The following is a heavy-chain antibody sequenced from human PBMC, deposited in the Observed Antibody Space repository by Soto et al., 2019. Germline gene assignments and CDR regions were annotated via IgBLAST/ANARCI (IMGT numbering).Heavy chain of an antibody. Sequence: GGSLRLSCAASGFTFSSYAMHWVRQAPGKGLEWVAVISYDGSNKYYADSVKGRFTISRDNSKNTLYLKMNSLRAEDTAVYYCARVIVVVTAAMRRYYYYGMDVWGQGTTVTVSS. D-gene: IGHD2-2*01. CDR3: ARVIVVVTAAMRRYYYYGMDV. CDR2: ISYDGSNK. CDR1: GFTFSSYA. V-gene: IGHV3-30-3*01. J-gene: IGHJ6*02.